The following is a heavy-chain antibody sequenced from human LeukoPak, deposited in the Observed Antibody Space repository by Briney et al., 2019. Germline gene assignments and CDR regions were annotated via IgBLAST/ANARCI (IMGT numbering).Heavy chain of an antibody. J-gene: IGHJ4*02. CDR1: GYTFTGYY. CDR3: ARDLEGGSYSFDY. Sequence: ASVKVSCKASGYTFTGYYMHWVRQAPGQGLEWMGWINPNSGGTNYAQKFQGRVTMTRDTSISTAYMELSRLRSDDTAVYYCARDLEGGSYSFDYWGQGTLVTVSS. V-gene: IGHV1-2*02. D-gene: IGHD1-26*01. CDR2: INPNSGGT.